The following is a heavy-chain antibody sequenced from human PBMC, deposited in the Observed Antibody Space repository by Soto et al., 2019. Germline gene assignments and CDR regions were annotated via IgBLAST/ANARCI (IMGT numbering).Heavy chain of an antibody. CDR2: IYSSGST. V-gene: IGHV4-31*03. CDR1: GGSISSGGYY. D-gene: IGHD3-3*01. Sequence: QVQLQESGPGLVKPSQTLSLTCTVSGGSISSGGYYWSWIRQHPGKALEWIGYIYSSGSTYYNPSLKSRVTISVDTSKNQFSLKLSSVTAADTAVYYCARGGFLESTDYFDYWGQGTLVTVSS. J-gene: IGHJ4*02. CDR3: ARGGFLESTDYFDY.